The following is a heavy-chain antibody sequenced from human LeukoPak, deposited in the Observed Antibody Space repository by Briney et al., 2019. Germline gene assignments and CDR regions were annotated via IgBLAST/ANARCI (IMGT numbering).Heavy chain of an antibody. Sequence: SQTLSLTCTVSGGSISSGDYYWSWIRQHPGKGLEWIGYMYYSGNTYYNPSLKSRVTISVDTSKNQFSLKLSSVTAADTAVYYCARGGQWLAPGPDYWGQGTLVTVSS. CDR3: ARGGQWLAPGPDY. CDR2: MYYSGNT. D-gene: IGHD6-19*01. V-gene: IGHV4-31*03. CDR1: GGSISSGDYY. J-gene: IGHJ4*02.